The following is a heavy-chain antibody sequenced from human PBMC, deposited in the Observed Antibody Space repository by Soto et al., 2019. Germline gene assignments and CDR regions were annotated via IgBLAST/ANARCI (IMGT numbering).Heavy chain of an antibody. CDR3: ARDGSGSPGAADH. V-gene: IGHV4-4*02. CDR2: VYQSGTT. D-gene: IGHD1-26*01. Sequence: QVQLQESGPGLVKPSETLSLTCSVSGDSISSNNWWSWVRQPPGKGLEWIGEVYQSGTTNYNPSLKGRVTMSVDTSMNQFSLNLRSVTAADTAVYYCARDGSGSPGAADHWGQGTLVTVSS. CDR1: GDSISSNNW. J-gene: IGHJ4*02.